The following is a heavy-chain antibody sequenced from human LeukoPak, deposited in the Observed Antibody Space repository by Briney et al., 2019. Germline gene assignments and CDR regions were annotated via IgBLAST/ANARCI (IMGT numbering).Heavy chain of an antibody. Sequence: SETLSLTCTVSADSISSGGYYWSWIRQHPGKGLEWIGYIYYSGSTYFNPSLKSRVTISVDTSKNQFSLKLSSVAAADTAVYYCARVATGRNYFDFWGSGTLVTVSS. V-gene: IGHV4-31*03. CDR3: ARVATGRNYFDF. CDR1: ADSISSGGYY. J-gene: IGHJ4*02. D-gene: IGHD1-1*01. CDR2: IYYSGST.